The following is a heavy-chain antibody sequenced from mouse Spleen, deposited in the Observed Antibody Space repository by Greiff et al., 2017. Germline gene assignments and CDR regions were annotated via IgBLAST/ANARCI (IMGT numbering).Heavy chain of an antibody. CDR3: ARDRDYDGVYFDV. J-gene: IGHJ1*01. D-gene: IGHD2-4*01. V-gene: IGHV5-6-5*01. CDR2: ISSGGST. Sequence: EVMLVESGGGLVKPGGSLKLSCAASGFTFSSYAMSWVRQTPEKRLEWVASISSGGSTYYPDSVKGRFTISRDNARNILYLQMSSLRSEDTAMYYCARDRDYDGVYFDVWGAGTTVTVSS. CDR1: GFTFSSYA.